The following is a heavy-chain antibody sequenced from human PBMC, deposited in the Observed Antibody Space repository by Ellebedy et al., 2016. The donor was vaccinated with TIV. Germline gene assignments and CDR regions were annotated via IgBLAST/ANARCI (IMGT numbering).Heavy chain of an antibody. J-gene: IGHJ5*02. CDR2: IIPIFGTA. V-gene: IGHV1-69*13. Sequence: AASVKVSCKASGGTFSSYAISWVRQAPGQGLEWMGGIIPIFGTANYAQKFQGRVTITADESTSTAYMELSSLRSEDTAVYYCASGGYPGIAAAGTRLQTWGQGTLVTVSS. CDR1: GGTFSSYA. D-gene: IGHD6-13*01. CDR3: ASGGYPGIAAAGTRLQT.